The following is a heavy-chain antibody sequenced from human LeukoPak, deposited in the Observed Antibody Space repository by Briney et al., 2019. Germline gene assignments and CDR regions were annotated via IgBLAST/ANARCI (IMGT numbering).Heavy chain of an antibody. J-gene: IGHJ4*02. V-gene: IGHV1-69*05. CDR2: IIPIFGTT. CDR3: ARGRNIAAPGGGDLDY. Sequence: SVKVSCKASGASFSTYAVSWVRQVPGQGLEWMGRIIPIFGTTKYAQKFQGRVTITTDESTTTGYMELSSLESEDTAVYYCARGRNIAAPGGGDLDYWGQGTLVTVSP. CDR1: GASFSTYA. D-gene: IGHD5-12*01.